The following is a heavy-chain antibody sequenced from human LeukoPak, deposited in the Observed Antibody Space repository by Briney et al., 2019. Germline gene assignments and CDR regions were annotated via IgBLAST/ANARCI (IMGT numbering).Heavy chain of an antibody. D-gene: IGHD3-3*01. CDR3: GRRVDFWSGSYPSSHFDY. V-gene: IGHV4-59*08. Sequence: SETLSLTCTVSGGSISSDYWSWIRQPPGKGLQWIGYIHNTGSTNYNPSLKSRVTMSVDTSKNQVSLKLSSVTAADTAVYCGRRVDFWSGSYPSSHFDYWGQGTLVTVSS. J-gene: IGHJ4*02. CDR2: IHNTGST. CDR1: GGSISSDY.